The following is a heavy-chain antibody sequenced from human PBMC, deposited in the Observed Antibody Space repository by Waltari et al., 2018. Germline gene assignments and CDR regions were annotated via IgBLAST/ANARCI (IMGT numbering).Heavy chain of an antibody. V-gene: IGHV4-59*01. CDR1: GGSISIYP. CDR2: IYYSGST. CDR3: ARRSPNSSGPIGSFDL. Sequence: QVQLQESGPGLVKPSETLSLTCPVSGGSISIYPWAWIRQPPGKGLEWIGYIYYSGSTSYNPSLKSRVNISVDTSKNQFSLRLRSVTAADTAVYYCARRSPNSSGPIGSFDLWGRGTLVTVSS. D-gene: IGHD3-22*01. J-gene: IGHJ2*01.